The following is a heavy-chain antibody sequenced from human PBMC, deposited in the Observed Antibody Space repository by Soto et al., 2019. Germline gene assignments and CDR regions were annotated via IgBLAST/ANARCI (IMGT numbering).Heavy chain of an antibody. J-gene: IGHJ6*02. CDR2: MYWDDDK. Sequence: QITLKESGPTLVKPTQTLTLTCTFSGFSLSTSGVGVAWIRQPPGKALEWLALMYWDDDKRYRPSLESRLTITKIRSKNRVVLTMTHRDSVDTATYYCAYLPCSGGSCSWFSFSGMDVWGQGTTVTVSS. CDR1: GFSLSTSGVG. CDR3: AYLPCSGGSCSWFSFSGMDV. V-gene: IGHV2-5*02. D-gene: IGHD2-15*01.